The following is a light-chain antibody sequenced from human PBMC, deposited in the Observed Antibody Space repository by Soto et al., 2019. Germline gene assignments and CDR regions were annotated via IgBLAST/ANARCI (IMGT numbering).Light chain of an antibody. CDR2: RNN. J-gene: IGLJ2*01. CDR3: AAWGDSLSGVV. Sequence: QSVLTQPPSASGTPGQRVTISCSGSSSNIGSNYVYWYQQLPGTAPKLLIYRNNQRPSGAPGRFSGSKSATSASLAISGLWSEDEADDYGAAWGDSLSGVVFGGGTKLTVL. CDR1: SSNIGSNY. V-gene: IGLV1-47*03.